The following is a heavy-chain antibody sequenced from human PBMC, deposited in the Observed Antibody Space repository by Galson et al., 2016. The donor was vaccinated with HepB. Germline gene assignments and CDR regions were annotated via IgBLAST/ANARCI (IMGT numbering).Heavy chain of an antibody. V-gene: IGHV4-59*01. CDR1: GGSISGYY. Sequence: SETLSLTCTVSGGSISGYYWSWIRQPPGEGLEWIGYMFYSGGTNYNPSLKSRVTISVDTSKNQFSLNLRSVTVADTAVYYCARYDYGYCDYWGQGTLVTVAS. CDR2: MFYSGGT. J-gene: IGHJ4*02. D-gene: IGHD4-17*01. CDR3: ARYDYGYCDY.